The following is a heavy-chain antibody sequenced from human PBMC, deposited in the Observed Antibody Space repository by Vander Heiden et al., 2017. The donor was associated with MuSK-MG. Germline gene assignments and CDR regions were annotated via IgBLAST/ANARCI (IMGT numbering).Heavy chain of an antibody. CDR1: GYSISSGYY. CDR2: IYHSGST. J-gene: IGHJ4*02. V-gene: IGHV4-38-2*02. CDR3: AREGQCSGGSCYSLPFDY. D-gene: IGHD2-15*01. Sequence: QVQLQESGPGLVKSSETLSLTCAVSGYSISSGYYWGWIRQPPGKGLEWIGSIYHSGSTYYNPSLKRRVTISVDTSKNQFSLKLSSVTAAETAVYYCAREGQCSGGSCYSLPFDYWGQGTLVTVSS.